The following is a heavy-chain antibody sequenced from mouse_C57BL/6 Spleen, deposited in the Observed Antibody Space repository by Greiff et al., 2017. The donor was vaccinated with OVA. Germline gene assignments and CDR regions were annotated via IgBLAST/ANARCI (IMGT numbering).Heavy chain of an antibody. CDR1: GYTFTSYW. V-gene: IGHV1-74*01. CDR3: ASSDLANWDVGGYFDV. D-gene: IGHD4-1*01. J-gene: IGHJ1*03. Sequence: QVQLKQPGAELVKPGASVKVSCKASGYTFTSYWMHWVKQRPGQGLEWIGRIHPSDSDTNYNQKFKGKATLTVDKSSSTAYMQLSSLTSEDSAVYDCASSDLANWDVGGYFDVWGTGTTVTVSS. CDR2: IHPSDSDT.